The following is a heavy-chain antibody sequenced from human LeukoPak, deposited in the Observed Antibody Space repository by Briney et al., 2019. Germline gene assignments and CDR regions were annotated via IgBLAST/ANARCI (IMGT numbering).Heavy chain of an antibody. CDR1: GFTFSSYW. CDR2: IKQDGSEK. CDR3: AKDLLQFSISPIWPEFDY. V-gene: IGHV3-7*01. J-gene: IGHJ4*02. Sequence: GGSLRLSCAASGFTFSSYWMSWVRQAPGKGLEWVANIKQDGSEKYYVDSVKGRFTISRDNAKNSLYLQMNSLRAEDTAVYYCAKDLLQFSISPIWPEFDYWGQGTLVTVSS. D-gene: IGHD4-11*01.